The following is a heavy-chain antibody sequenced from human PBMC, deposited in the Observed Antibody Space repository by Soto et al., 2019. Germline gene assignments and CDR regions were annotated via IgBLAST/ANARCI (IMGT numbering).Heavy chain of an antibody. J-gene: IGHJ5*02. CDR1: GGSISSYY. Sequence: PSETLSLTCTVSGGSISSYYWSWIRQPPGKGLEWIGYIYYSGSTNYNPSLKSRVTISVDTSKNQFSLKLSSVTAAGTAVYYCARDTEGKNWFDPWGQGTLVTVSS. CDR3: ARDTEGKNWFDP. CDR2: IYYSGST. V-gene: IGHV4-59*01.